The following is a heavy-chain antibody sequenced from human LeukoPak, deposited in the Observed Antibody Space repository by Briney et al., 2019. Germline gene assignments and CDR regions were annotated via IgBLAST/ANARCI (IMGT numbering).Heavy chain of an antibody. Sequence: GGSLRLSCAASGFTFSSYWMSWVRRAAGKGLEWVANIKQDGSDKQYVDSVKGRFTISRDNAQNSLYLQMNSLRAEDTAVYYCARFSRSAESHWGQGTLVTVSS. J-gene: IGHJ4*02. CDR1: GFTFSSYW. CDR2: IKQDGSDK. V-gene: IGHV3-7*01. CDR3: ARFSRSAESH. D-gene: IGHD2-15*01.